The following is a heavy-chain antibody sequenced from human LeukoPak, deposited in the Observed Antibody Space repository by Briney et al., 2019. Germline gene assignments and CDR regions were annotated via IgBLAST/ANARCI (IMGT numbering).Heavy chain of an antibody. V-gene: IGHV3-7*01. D-gene: IGHD3-22*01. CDR1: GFTFSNYW. J-gene: IGHJ4*02. Sequence: GGSLRLSCAASGFTFSNYWMSWVRQAPGKGLEWVANIKQDGSEKNYMDSVKGRFTISRDNAKNSLYLQMNSLRAEDTAVYYCARADIYYYDSSGYYGTFDYWGQGTLVTVSS. CDR2: IKQDGSEK. CDR3: ARADIYYYDSSGYYGTFDY.